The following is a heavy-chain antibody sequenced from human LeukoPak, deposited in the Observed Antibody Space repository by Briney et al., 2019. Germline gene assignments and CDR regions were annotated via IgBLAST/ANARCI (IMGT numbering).Heavy chain of an antibody. CDR1: GVSITSSNYY. CDR2: CFYTGNN. J-gene: IGHJ4*02. CDR3: ARGRIFGVVIPFDY. Sequence: PSETLSLTCTVAGVSITSSNYYWGWVRQPPGKGLEWIGYCFYTGNNYYNPSLKSRVTISVDTSKNQFSLNLRSVTAADTAVYYCARGRIFGVVIPFDYWGQGTLVTVSS. V-gene: IGHV4-39*01. D-gene: IGHD3-3*01.